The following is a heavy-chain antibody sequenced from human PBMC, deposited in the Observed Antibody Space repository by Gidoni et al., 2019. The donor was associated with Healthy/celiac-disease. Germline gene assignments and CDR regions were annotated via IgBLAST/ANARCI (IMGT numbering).Heavy chain of an antibody. CDR1: GETFTSYY. Sequence: VQLVQAGGAVKKPGAAVKVSCKASGETFTSYYMHWVRQAPGQGLEWMGIINPSGGSTSYAQKFQGRVTMTRDTSTSTVYMELSSLRSEDTFVYYCARVWSEPYYYYGMDVWGQGTTVTVSS. CDR2: INPSGGST. D-gene: IGHD3-16*01. V-gene: IGHV1-46*01. CDR3: ARVWSEPYYYYGMDV. J-gene: IGHJ6*02.